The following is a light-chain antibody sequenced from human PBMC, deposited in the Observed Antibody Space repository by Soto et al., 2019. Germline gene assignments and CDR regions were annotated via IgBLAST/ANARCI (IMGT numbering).Light chain of an antibody. J-gene: IGLJ2*01. V-gene: IGLV2-14*01. CDR2: EVS. CDR3: SSYTSSSTLV. CDR1: SSDVGVYNY. Sequence: QSALTQPASVSGSPGQSITISCTGTSSDVGVYNYVSWYQQHPGKAPKLMIYEVSNRPSGFSNPFSGSKSGNTASLTISGLQAEDGADYYCSSYTSSSTLVFGGGPKLTVL.